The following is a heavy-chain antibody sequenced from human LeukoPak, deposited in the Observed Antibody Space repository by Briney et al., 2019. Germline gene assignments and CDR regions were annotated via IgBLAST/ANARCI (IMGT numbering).Heavy chain of an antibody. J-gene: IGHJ6*02. CDR1: GGSISSYY. CDR3: ARDSLDYGMDV. Sequence: SETLSLTCTVSGGSISSYYWSWIRQPPGKGLEWIGYIYYSGSTNYSPSLKSRVTISVDTSKNQFSLKLSSVTAADTAVYYCARDSLDYGMDVWGQGTTVTVSS. V-gene: IGHV4-59*01. CDR2: IYYSGST.